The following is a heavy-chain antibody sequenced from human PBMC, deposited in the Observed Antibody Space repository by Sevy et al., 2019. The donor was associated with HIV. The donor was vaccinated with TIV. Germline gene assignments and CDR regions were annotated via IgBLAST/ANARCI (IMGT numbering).Heavy chain of an antibody. V-gene: IGHV3-74*01. J-gene: IGHJ4*02. Sequence: GGSLRLSCAASGFTFSGYWMHWVRQAPGKGLVWVSLINSDGSSTNYADSVKGRFTTSRDNAKNTLYLQMNSLRAEDTAVYYCARSGGYNKYDYWGQGTLVTVSS. CDR3: ARSGGYNKYDY. D-gene: IGHD2-15*01. CDR1: GFTFSGYW. CDR2: INSDGSST.